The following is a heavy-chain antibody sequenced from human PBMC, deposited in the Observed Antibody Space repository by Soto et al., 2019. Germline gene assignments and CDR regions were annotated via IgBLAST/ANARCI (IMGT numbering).Heavy chain of an antibody. Sequence: QVQLVQSGAEVKKPGSSVKVSCKASGGSFSSPTISWVRQAPGQGLEWMGGVSPIFGTTNYAQKFQGRVTITADASSGTAYMELSSLKSEDTAVYYCAGGGRSGGWYFDLWGRGTLVTVSS. D-gene: IGHD1-26*01. V-gene: IGHV1-69*01. CDR1: GGSFSSPT. CDR2: VSPIFGTT. CDR3: AGGGRSGGWYFDL. J-gene: IGHJ2*01.